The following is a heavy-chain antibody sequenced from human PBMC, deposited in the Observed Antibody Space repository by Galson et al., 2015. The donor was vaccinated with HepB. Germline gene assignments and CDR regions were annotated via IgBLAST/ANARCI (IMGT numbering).Heavy chain of an antibody. Sequence: SLRLSCAASGFTFSSYDMHWVRQGTGKGLEWVSGIGSAGDTHYPGSVKGRFTISRENAKDSLYLQMNSLRAGDTAVYYCARGLFGVGDVWGQGTTVTVSS. V-gene: IGHV3-13*04. CDR1: GFTFSSYD. D-gene: IGHD2-8*01. CDR2: IGSAGDT. CDR3: ARGLFGVGDV. J-gene: IGHJ6*02.